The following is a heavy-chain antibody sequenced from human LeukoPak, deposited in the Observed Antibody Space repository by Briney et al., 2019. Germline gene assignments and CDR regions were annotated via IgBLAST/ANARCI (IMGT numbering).Heavy chain of an antibody. V-gene: IGHV3-21*01. CDR2: ISDSGGRI. Sequence: GGSLRLSCAASGFTFNSYAMTWVRQAPGKGLEWVSLISDSGGRIYYADSVKGRFTISRDNAKNSLYLQMNSLRAEDTAVYYCARGEYDSSGYYSDWGQGTLVTVSS. CDR3: ARGEYDSSGYYSD. D-gene: IGHD3-22*01. J-gene: IGHJ4*02. CDR1: GFTFNSYA.